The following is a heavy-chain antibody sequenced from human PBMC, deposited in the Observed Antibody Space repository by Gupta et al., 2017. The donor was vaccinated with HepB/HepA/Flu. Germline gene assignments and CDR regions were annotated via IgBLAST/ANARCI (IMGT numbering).Heavy chain of an antibody. CDR1: GFTFSLYG. D-gene: IGHD6-19*01. CDR3: GKENVGGTGWYTVDH. CDR2: ISGKSGRA. V-gene: IGHV3-23*01. J-gene: IGHJ4*02. Sequence: EVQILESGGDLVQPGGSLRLSCAFSGFTFSLYGISWVRQAPGKGLEWVSAISGKSGRAYYADFVQGRFNIYRDNFKNTVYLQMNSLRADDTAIYFCGKENVGGTGWYTVDHWGQGTLVAVSS.